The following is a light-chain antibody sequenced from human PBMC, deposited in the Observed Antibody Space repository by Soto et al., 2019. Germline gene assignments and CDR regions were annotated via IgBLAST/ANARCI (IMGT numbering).Light chain of an antibody. J-gene: IGLJ1*01. CDR2: DVS. CDR1: SXDVGGYNY. Sequence: QSALTQPASVSGSPGQSITISCTGTSXDVGGYNYVSWYQQHPGKAPKLMIYDVSNRPSGVSNRFSGSKSGNTASLTISGLQAEDEADYYCSSYTSSSSYVFGTGTKLTVL. CDR3: SSYTSSSSYV. V-gene: IGLV2-14*01.